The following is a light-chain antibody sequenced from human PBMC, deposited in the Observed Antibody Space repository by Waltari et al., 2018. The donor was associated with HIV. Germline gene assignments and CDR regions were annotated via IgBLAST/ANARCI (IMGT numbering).Light chain of an antibody. J-gene: IGKJ2*01. CDR1: QTVLYSSNNKNY. CDR3: QQYYGVPMYT. V-gene: IGKV4-1*01. Sequence: DIVMTQSPDSLAVSLGERATIKCKSSQTVLYSSNNKNYLAWYQQKPGQPPKLRIYWASTRESGVPDRFSGSGSGTDFSLTISSLQAEDVAVYYCQQYYGVPMYTFVQGTKLEIK. CDR2: WAS.